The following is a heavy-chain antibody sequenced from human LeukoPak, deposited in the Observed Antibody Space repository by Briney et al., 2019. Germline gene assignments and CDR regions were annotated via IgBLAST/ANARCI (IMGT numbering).Heavy chain of an antibody. CDR1: GVSISSNY. J-gene: IGHJ4*02. Sequence: PSETLSLTCTVSGVSISSNYWSWIRQPPGEGLECIGYIFNSADIRYNPSLQSRVTISVDTSKNQFSLKLSSVTAADTAIYYCASLDYHGSGSPFDYWGQGVLVTVSS. D-gene: IGHD3-10*01. CDR2: IFNSADI. CDR3: ASLDYHGSGSPFDY. V-gene: IGHV4-59*01.